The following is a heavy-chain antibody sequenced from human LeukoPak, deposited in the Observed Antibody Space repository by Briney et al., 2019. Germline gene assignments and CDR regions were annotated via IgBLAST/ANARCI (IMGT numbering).Heavy chain of an antibody. CDR1: GFTFSTYG. CDR2: MSDSGTNT. D-gene: IGHD5-24*01. J-gene: IGHJ4*02. CDR3: AKDDGYNTYNQYDY. V-gene: IGHV3-23*01. Sequence: GGSLRLSCGASGFTFSTYGMTWVRQAPGKGLEWVSGMSDSGTNTYYADSVKGRFTISRDNSKNTLYLQMNSLRAEDTAVYYCAKDDGYNTYNQYDYWGQGTLVTVSS.